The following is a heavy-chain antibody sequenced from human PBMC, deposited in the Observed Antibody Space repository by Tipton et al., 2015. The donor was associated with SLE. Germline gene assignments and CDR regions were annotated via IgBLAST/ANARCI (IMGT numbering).Heavy chain of an antibody. Sequence: TLSLTCSVSGDSVNSGAYYWSWIRQPPGKGLEWIGYIYTSGSTYYNPSLKSRVTISMDTSNNQFSLKLTSVSAADTAVYYCATGTLVGSWYYSMDVWGKGTTVTVSS. J-gene: IGHJ6*03. D-gene: IGHD2-2*03. CDR1: GDSVNSGAYY. CDR3: ATGTLVGSWYYSMDV. CDR2: IYTSGST. V-gene: IGHV4-61*08.